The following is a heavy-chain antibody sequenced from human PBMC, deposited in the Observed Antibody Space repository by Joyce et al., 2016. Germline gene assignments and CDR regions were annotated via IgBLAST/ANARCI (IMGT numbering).Heavy chain of an antibody. V-gene: IGHV1-3*01. CDR2: INADNGDT. CDR1: GYTFTNFG. D-gene: IGHD2-21*01. J-gene: IGHJ6*02. Sequence: QAQLVQSGTEVKKPGASVKVSCKASGYTFTNFGMHWLRQAPGQSLQWMGWINADNGDTKYSQKFQGRVTITSDTSANIVSMELSSLRSEDTAVYYCARGKGRIGLPSPYGVDVWGQGTTVTVSS. CDR3: ARGKGRIGLPSPYGVDV.